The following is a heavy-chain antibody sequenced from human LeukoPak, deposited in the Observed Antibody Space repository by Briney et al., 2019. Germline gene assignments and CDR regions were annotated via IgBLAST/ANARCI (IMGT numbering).Heavy chain of an antibody. CDR3: ARAGDYYDSSGYYYFDY. Sequence: ASVKVSCKASGYTFTGYYMHWVRQAPGQGLEWMGWINPNSGGTNYAQKFQGRVTMTRDTSISTAYMELSRLRSDDTAVYYCARAGDYYDSSGYYYFDYWGQGTLVTVSS. D-gene: IGHD3-22*01. J-gene: IGHJ4*02. CDR2: INPNSGGT. V-gene: IGHV1-2*02. CDR1: GYTFTGYY.